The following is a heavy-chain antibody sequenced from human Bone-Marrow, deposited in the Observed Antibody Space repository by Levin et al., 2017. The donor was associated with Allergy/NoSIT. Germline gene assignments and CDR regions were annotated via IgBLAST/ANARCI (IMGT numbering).Heavy chain of an antibody. J-gene: IGHJ6*03. V-gene: IGHV4-61*01. CDR1: GGSVSSGSYY. CDR3: ARAGGLPSSMDV. CDR2: IYYSGST. D-gene: IGHD1-26*01. Sequence: MTSETLSLTCTVSGGSVSSGSYYWSWIRQPPGKGLEWIGYIYYSGSTNYNPSLKSRVTISVDTSKNQFSLKLSSVTAADTAVYYCARAGGLPSSMDVWGKGTTVTVSS.